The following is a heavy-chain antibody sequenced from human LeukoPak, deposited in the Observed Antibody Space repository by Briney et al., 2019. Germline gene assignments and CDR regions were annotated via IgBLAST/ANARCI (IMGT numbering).Heavy chain of an antibody. Sequence: GGSLRLSCAASGFTFSSYWMHWVRQAPGKGLEYVSAISSNGGSTYYADSVKGRFTISRDNSKNTLYLQMSSLRAEDTAVYYCVKGPDILTGYYSEAFDIWGQGTMVTVSS. CDR1: GFTFSSYW. CDR3: VKGPDILTGYYSEAFDI. CDR2: ISSNGGST. D-gene: IGHD3-9*01. V-gene: IGHV3-64D*06. J-gene: IGHJ3*02.